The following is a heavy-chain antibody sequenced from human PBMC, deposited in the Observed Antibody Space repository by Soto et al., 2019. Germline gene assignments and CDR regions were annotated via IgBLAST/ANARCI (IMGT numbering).Heavy chain of an antibody. CDR3: AKGDVAGTIVDY. D-gene: IGHD6-19*01. J-gene: IGHJ4*01. CDR1: GFTFSTYG. Sequence: QVQLVESGGGVVQPGRSLRLSCAASGFTFSTYGMHWVRQAPGKGLEWVAVISYDGSNKYYADSVKGRFTISRDNSKNTLYLQMNSLRAEDTAVYYCAKGDVAGTIVDYWGHGTLVTVSS. CDR2: ISYDGSNK. V-gene: IGHV3-30*18.